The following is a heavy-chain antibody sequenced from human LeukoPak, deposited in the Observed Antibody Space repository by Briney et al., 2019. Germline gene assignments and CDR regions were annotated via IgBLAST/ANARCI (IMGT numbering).Heavy chain of an antibody. CDR1: GYTFTGYY. CDR2: INPNSGGT. CDR3: ATDLRYAAGTYFDY. Sequence: ASVKVSCKASGYTFTGYYMHWVRQAPGQGLEWMGWINPNSGGTNYAQKFQGRVAMTRDTSISTAYMELSSLRSEDTAVYYCATDLRYAAGTYFDYWGQGTLVTVSS. V-gene: IGHV1-2*02. D-gene: IGHD6-13*01. J-gene: IGHJ4*02.